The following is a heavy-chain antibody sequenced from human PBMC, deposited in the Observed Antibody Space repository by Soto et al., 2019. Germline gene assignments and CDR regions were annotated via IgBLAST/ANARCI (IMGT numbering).Heavy chain of an antibody. CDR3: ASTPQWGGYYLDY. J-gene: IGHJ4*02. CDR1: GCSISSGGYY. CDR2: IYYSGST. D-gene: IGHD3-3*01. V-gene: IGHV4-31*03. Sequence: PSETLSLTCTVSGCSISSGGYYWSWIRQHPGKGLEWIGYIYYSGSTYYNPSLKSRVTISVDTSKNQFSLKLSSVTAADTAVYYCASTPQWGGYYLDYWGQGTLVTVSS.